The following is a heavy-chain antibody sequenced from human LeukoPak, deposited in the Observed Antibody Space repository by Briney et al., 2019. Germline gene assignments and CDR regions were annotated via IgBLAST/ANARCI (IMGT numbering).Heavy chain of an antibody. CDR1: GFTFSDYY. D-gene: IGHD1-26*01. J-gene: IGHJ6*03. CDR2: INSDGSST. Sequence: PGGSLRLSCAASGFTFSDYYMSWIRQAPGKGLVWVSRINSDGSSTSYADPVKGRFTISRHNAKNSLYLQMNSLRAEDTAVYYCARAYSGTYGLGYYYMDVWGKGTTVTISS. V-gene: IGHV3-74*01. CDR3: ARAYSGTYGLGYYYMDV.